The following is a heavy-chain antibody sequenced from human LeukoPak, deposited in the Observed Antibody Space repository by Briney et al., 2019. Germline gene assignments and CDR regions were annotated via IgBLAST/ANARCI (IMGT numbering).Heavy chain of an antibody. J-gene: IGHJ6*03. V-gene: IGHV4-4*07. D-gene: IGHD6-6*01. CDR3: AREAVSSSSGGDYYYYYMDV. Sequence: PSETLSLTCTVSGGSISSYYWGWIRQPAGKGLEWIGRIYTSGSTNYNPSLKSRVTMSVDTSKNQFSLKLSSVTAADTAVYYCAREAVSSSSGGDYYYYYMDVWGKGTTVTVSS. CDR2: IYTSGST. CDR1: GGSISSYY.